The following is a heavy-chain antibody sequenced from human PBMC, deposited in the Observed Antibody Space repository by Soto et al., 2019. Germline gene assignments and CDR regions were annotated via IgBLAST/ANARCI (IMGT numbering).Heavy chain of an antibody. V-gene: IGHV4-39*01. CDR3: VRLDTTTTTILNY. D-gene: IGHD4-17*01. CDR1: GASIRSNNYY. CDR2: ILYSGST. Sequence: ASETLSLTCSVSGASIRSNNYYLGWIRQPPGRGLEWIGSILYSGSTYYNPSLKSRGDISADTSKNQISLRLTSVTAADTAVYFCVRLDTTTTTILNYWGQGALVTVSS. J-gene: IGHJ4*02.